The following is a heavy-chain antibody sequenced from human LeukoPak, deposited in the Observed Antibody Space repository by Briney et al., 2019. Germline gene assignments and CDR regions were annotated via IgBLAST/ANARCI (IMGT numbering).Heavy chain of an antibody. CDR1: GYTFTDYY. CDR3: ATGIAVAGIPYYFDY. J-gene: IGHJ4*02. CDR2: VDPEDGET. Sequence: GASVKVSCKXSGYTFTDYYMHWVQQAPGKGLEWMGLVDPEDGETIYAEKFQGRVTITADTSTDTAYMELSSLRSEDTAVYYCATGIAVAGIPYYFDYWGQGTLVTVSS. D-gene: IGHD6-19*01. V-gene: IGHV1-69-2*01.